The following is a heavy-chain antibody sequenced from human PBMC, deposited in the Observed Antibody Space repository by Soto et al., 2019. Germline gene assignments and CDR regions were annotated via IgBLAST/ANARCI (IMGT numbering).Heavy chain of an antibody. CDR1: GGSFSGYY. CDR2: INHSGST. D-gene: IGHD1-26*01. Sequence: QVPLQQWGAGLLKPSETLSLTCAVYGGSFSGYYWSWIRQPPGKGLEWIGEINHSGSTNYNPSLKSRVTISVDTSKNQFSLKLSSVTAADTAVYYCARGRAVGYWGQGTLVTVSS. J-gene: IGHJ4*02. V-gene: IGHV4-34*01. CDR3: ARGRAVGY.